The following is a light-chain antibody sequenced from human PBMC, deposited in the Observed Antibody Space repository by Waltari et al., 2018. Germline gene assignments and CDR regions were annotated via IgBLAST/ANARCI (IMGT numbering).Light chain of an antibody. CDR2: GAS. J-gene: IGKJ4*01. Sequence: EIRMTQSPATLSVPPGERATLFCRASHFVDGKVAWYQQRPGQAPRLLMYGASIRATGFPPRFTASGSGTQFTLTIGSLQSEDFAVYFCQQYNNWPLTFGGGTRVEV. CDR1: HFVDGK. CDR3: QQYNNWPLT. V-gene: IGKV3-15*01.